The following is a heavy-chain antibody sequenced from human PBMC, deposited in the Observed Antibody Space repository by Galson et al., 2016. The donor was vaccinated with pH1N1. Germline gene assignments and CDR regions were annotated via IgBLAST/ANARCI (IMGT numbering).Heavy chain of an antibody. CDR2: ISYNGHDE. CDR1: GFSLDTFA. Sequence: SLRLSCAASGFSLDTFAMHWVRRTPGKGLEWVAFISYNGHDESYADSIQGRFSVSRDNSKNGLYLHMNRLRTQEPGPYYCAREDWSYGDTYYNGMDVWGQGTTVTVSS. CDR3: AREDWSYGDTYYNGMDV. J-gene: IGHJ6*02. V-gene: IGHV3-30-3*01. D-gene: IGHD4-17*01.